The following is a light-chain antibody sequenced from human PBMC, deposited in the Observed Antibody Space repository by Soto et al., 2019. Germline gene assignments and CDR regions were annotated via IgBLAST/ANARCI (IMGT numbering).Light chain of an antibody. CDR1: QGIGNA. Sequence: AIQITQSPSSLSASVGDRVSISCRASQGIGNALGWYQQNPGKPPKVLIYGASNLQSGVPPRFSGSGSGTDFTLAISSLQPEDSATYYCLQDINYPWTFGQGTKVDIK. CDR2: GAS. V-gene: IGKV1-6*01. J-gene: IGKJ1*01. CDR3: LQDINYPWT.